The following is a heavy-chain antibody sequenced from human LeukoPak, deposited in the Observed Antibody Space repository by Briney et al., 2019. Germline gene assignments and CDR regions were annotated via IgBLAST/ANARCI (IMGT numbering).Heavy chain of an antibody. CDR2: ISNSADTR. CDR3: ARDVRGRTPLKLGMKWFDP. J-gene: IGHJ5*02. V-gene: IGHV3-11*01. CDR1: GFTFSDYY. Sequence: GGSLRLSCAASGFTFSDYYMSWLRHTPGKGLEWLAYISNSADTRKYADSVTGRFTISRDNAKNSVFLQMNSLRAEDSGVYYCARDVRGRTPLKLGMKWFDPWGQGTRVTVSS. D-gene: IGHD7-27*01.